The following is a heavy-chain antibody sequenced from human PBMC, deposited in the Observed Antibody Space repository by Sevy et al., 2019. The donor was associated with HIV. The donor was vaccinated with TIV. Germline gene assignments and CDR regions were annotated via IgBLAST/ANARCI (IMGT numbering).Heavy chain of an antibody. J-gene: IGHJ4*02. CDR2: ISSSGSTI. V-gene: IGHV3-48*03. CDR1: GFTFSSYE. D-gene: IGHD6-13*01. Sequence: GGSLRLSCAASGFTFSSYEMNWVRQAPGKGLEWVSYISSSGSTIYYADSVKGRFTISRDNAKNSLYLQMNSLRAEDTAVYYCARGGSSSWYLGITNYFDYWGQGTLVTVSS. CDR3: ARGGSSSWYLGITNYFDY.